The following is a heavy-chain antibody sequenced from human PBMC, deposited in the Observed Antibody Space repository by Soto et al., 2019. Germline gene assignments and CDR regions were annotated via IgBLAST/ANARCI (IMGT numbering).Heavy chain of an antibody. J-gene: IGHJ4*02. Sequence: QVQLVQSGAEVKKPGASVKVSCKASGYTFTNYGISWVRQAPGQGLEWMGWISAYNSNTDYAQKLQGRVTMTTDTSTSTAYMELRSLRSDDTAVYYCARVGAYCVSTSCHDYWGQGTLVTVSS. CDR3: ARVGAYCVSTSCHDY. V-gene: IGHV1-18*01. D-gene: IGHD2-2*01. CDR1: GYTFTNYG. CDR2: ISAYNSNT.